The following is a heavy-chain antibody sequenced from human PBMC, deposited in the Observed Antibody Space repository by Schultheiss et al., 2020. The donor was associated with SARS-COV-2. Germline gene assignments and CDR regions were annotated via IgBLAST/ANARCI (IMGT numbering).Heavy chain of an antibody. CDR2: IYYSGST. V-gene: IGHV4-59*12. CDR1: GGSISSYY. Sequence: SQTLSLTCTVSGGSISSYYWSWIRPPPGKGLEWIGYIYYSGSTNYNPSLKSRVTISVDTSKNQFSLKLSSVTAADTAVYYCARMVRGYYYYGMDVWGQGTTVTVSS. J-gene: IGHJ6*02. CDR3: ARMVRGYYYYGMDV. D-gene: IGHD3-10*01.